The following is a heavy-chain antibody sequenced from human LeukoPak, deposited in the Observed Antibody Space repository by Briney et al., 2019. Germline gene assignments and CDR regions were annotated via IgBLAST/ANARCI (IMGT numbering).Heavy chain of an antibody. J-gene: IGHJ6*03. CDR3: ARDGGCSSTSCYVYYYMDV. CDR1: GYTFTSYY. D-gene: IGHD2-2*01. CDR2: INPSGGST. V-gene: IGHV1-46*01. Sequence: ATVKVSCKASGYTFTSYYMHWVRQAPGQGLEWMGIINPSGGSTSYAQKFQGRVTMTRDMSTSTVYMELSSLRSEDTAVYYCARDGGCSSTSCYVYYYMDVWGKGTTVTVSS.